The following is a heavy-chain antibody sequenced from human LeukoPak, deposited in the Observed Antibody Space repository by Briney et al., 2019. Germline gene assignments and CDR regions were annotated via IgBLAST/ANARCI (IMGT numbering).Heavy chain of an antibody. D-gene: IGHD1-7*01. V-gene: IGHV5-51*01. J-gene: IGHJ4*02. CDR1: GYSFTSYW. CDR2: ISPGDSDT. CDR3: ARQSITGTTASDY. Sequence: GESLNISCKGSGYSFTSYWIGWVRQMPGKGLGWRGIISPGDSDTRYSPSFQGQVTISADKSISTAYLQWSSLKASDTAMYYCARQSITGTTASDYWGQGTLVTVSS.